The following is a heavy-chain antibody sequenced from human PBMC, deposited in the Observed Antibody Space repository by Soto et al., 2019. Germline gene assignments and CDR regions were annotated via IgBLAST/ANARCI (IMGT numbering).Heavy chain of an antibody. CDR1: GGSINSGDYC. D-gene: IGHD5-12*01. V-gene: IGHV4-30-4*01. CDR2: IYYDGNS. CDR3: ARDRRWLPRGPNNWLDL. J-gene: IGHJ5*02. Sequence: PSETLSLTCTVSGGSINSGDYCWTGVRQPAGKGLEWIGYIYYDGNSQHNPSLKSRVTMSIDTSKNQFSLNLSSVTAADTAVYYCARDRRWLPRGPNNWLDLWGQGTQVTVSS.